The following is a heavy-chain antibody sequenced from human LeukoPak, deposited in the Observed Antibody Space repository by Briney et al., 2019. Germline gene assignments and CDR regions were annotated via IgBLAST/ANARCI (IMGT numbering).Heavy chain of an antibody. CDR3: TRMTTGHDY. Sequence: SETPSLTCAVSGVSFNDYYWSWVRQTPGKGLEWIGEINHSGYTNDSPSLKSRVTLSIDTSRKQFSLNLRSVTVADSGIYYCTRMTTGHDYWGQGTLVTVSS. V-gene: IGHV4-34*01. CDR2: INHSGYT. D-gene: IGHD4-17*01. J-gene: IGHJ4*02. CDR1: GVSFNDYY.